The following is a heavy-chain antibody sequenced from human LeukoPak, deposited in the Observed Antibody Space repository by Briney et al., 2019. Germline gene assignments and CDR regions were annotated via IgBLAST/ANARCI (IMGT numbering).Heavy chain of an antibody. D-gene: IGHD2-2*01. CDR1: GFTFSSYS. CDR3: ARVALKYCSSTSCYAGDY. V-gene: IGHV3-21*01. Sequence: GGSLRLSCAASGFTFSSYSMNWVRQAPGKGLEWVSSISSSSSYIYYADSVKGRFTISRDNAKNSLYLQMNSLRAEDTAVYYCARVALKYCSSTSCYAGDYWGQGTLVTASS. J-gene: IGHJ4*02. CDR2: ISSSSSYI.